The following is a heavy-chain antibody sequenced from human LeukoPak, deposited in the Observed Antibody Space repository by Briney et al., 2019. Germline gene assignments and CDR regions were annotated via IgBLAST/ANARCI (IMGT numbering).Heavy chain of an antibody. CDR2: ISSSSSYI. Sequence: GGSLRLSCAASGFTFSSYSMNWVRQAPGKGLEWVSSISSSSSYIYYADSVKGRFTISRDNAKNSLYLQMNSLRAEDTAVCYCVRVYDLHGVLDYWGQGTLVTVSS. D-gene: IGHD3-3*01. CDR3: VRVYDLHGVLDY. CDR1: GFTFSSYS. J-gene: IGHJ4*02. V-gene: IGHV3-21*01.